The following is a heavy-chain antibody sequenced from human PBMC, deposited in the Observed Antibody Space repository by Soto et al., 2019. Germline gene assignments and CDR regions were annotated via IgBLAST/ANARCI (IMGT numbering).Heavy chain of an antibody. CDR1: GSTFSNYV. Sequence: GGSLRPSCAASGSTFSNYVMNWVRQAPGKGLDWVSAISASGGSTYYADSVKGRFTISRDNSKTTLDLQMSSVSGDVTAVYYCAKGPLGGGQGLDYWGQGTLVTVS. D-gene: IGHD3-16*01. J-gene: IGHJ4*02. CDR2: ISASGGST. V-gene: IGHV3-23*01. CDR3: AKGPLGGGQGLDY.